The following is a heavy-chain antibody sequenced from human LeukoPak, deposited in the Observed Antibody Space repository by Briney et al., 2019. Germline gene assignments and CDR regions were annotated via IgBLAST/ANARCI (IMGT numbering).Heavy chain of an antibody. J-gene: IGHJ6*03. D-gene: IGHD6-13*01. Sequence: TASETLSLTCTVSGGSISSSSYYWGWIRQPPGKGLEWIGSIYYSGSTYYNPSLKSRVTISVDTSKNQFSLKLSSVTAADTAVYYCARVGSGDSSSWYGYYYYYMDVWSKGTTVTVSS. CDR2: IYYSGST. V-gene: IGHV4-39*07. CDR1: GGSISSSSYY. CDR3: ARVGSGDSSSWYGYYYYYMDV.